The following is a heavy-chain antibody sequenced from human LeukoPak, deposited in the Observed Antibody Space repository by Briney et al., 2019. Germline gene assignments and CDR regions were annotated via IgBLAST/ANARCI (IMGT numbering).Heavy chain of an antibody. CDR2: IYYSGST. V-gene: IGHV4-61*01. D-gene: IGHD3-3*02. CDR1: GGSISSGSYY. J-gene: IGHJ4*02. Sequence: SETLSLTCTVSGGSISSGSYYWSWIRQPPGKGLEWIGYIYYSGSTNYNPSLKSRVTISVDTSRNQFSLKLSSVTAADTAVYYCTRGIQSPSVWGQGTLVTVSS. CDR3: TRGIQSPSV.